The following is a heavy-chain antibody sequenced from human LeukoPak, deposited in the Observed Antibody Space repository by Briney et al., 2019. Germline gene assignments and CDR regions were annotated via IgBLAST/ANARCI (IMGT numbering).Heavy chain of an antibody. J-gene: IGHJ4*02. CDR3: AAEGGSCYSCFDY. CDR1: GGTFSSYA. V-gene: IGHV1-69*05. D-gene: IGHD2-15*01. CDR2: IIPIFGTA. Sequence: ASVKVSCKASGGTFSSYAISWVRQAPGQGLEWMGGIIPIFGTANYAQKFQGRVTITTDESTSTAYMELSSLRSEDTAVYYCAAEGGSCYSCFDYWGQGTLVTVSS.